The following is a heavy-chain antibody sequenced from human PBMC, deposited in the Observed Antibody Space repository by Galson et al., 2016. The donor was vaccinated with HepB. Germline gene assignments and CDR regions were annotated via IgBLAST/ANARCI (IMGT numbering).Heavy chain of an antibody. J-gene: IGHJ4*02. Sequence: SVKVSCKASGFFFTGHYIHWVRQAPGQGLEWMGCINPNSGDTKYARTFQDRVLLTRDTSINTAYMQLSRLNSDDSAVYYCARGQDLWSGHLKGYFDYWGQGSLVTVSS. CDR2: INPNSGDT. D-gene: IGHD3-3*01. CDR1: GFFFTGHY. V-gene: IGHV1-2*02. CDR3: ARGQDLWSGHLKGYFDY.